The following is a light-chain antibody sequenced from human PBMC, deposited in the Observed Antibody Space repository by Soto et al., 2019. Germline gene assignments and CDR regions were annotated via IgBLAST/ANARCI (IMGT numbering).Light chain of an antibody. CDR3: QQCHAYSLT. V-gene: IGKV1-5*03. J-gene: IGKJ4*01. Sequence: DIQMTKSHSTLSASVGDRVTITCRASQNIRSRLAWYQHKPGKAPRLLLSEASILESGVPSRFSGRVSGTEVTLSITSLQTDDFATYSCQQCHAYSLTFGGGTPVAIK. CDR2: EAS. CDR1: QNIRSR.